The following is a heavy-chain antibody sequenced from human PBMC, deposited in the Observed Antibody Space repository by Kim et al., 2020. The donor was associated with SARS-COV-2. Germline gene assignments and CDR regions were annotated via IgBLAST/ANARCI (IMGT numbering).Heavy chain of an antibody. Sequence: YNPSTKIRVTISVDTSKNQFSLKLSSVTAADTAVYYCAREDPYQLIRFDPWGQGALVTVSS. CDR3: AREDPYQLIRFDP. V-gene: IGHV4-59*01. J-gene: IGHJ5*02. D-gene: IGHD2-2*01.